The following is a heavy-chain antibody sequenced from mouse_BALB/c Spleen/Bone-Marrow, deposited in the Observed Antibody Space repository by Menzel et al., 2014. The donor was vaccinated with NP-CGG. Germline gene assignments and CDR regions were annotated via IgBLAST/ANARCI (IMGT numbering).Heavy chain of an antibody. Sequence: QVQLQQSGAELMKPGASVKISCKATGYTSSRYWIEWVKQRPGHGLEWIGEILPGSGSTNYNEKFKGKATFTADTSSNTAYMQLSSLTSEDSAVYYCARWGYGSSYVGYFDVWGAGTTVTVSS. V-gene: IGHV1-9*01. D-gene: IGHD1-1*01. CDR3: ARWGYGSSYVGYFDV. J-gene: IGHJ1*01. CDR2: ILPGSGST. CDR1: GYTSSRYW.